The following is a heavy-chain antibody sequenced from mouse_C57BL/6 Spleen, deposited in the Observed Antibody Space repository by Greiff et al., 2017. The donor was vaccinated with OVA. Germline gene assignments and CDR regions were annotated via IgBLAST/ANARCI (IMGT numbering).Heavy chain of an antibody. D-gene: IGHD4-1*01. Sequence: QVQLQQSGPELVKPGASVKISCKASGYAFSSSWMNWVKQRPGKGLEWIGRIYPGDGDTNYNGKFKGKATLTADKSSSTAYMQLSSLTSEDSAVDFCARHWAYYAMDYWGQGTSVTVSS. CDR2: IYPGDGDT. J-gene: IGHJ4*01. CDR3: ARHWAYYAMDY. V-gene: IGHV1-82*01. CDR1: GYAFSSSW.